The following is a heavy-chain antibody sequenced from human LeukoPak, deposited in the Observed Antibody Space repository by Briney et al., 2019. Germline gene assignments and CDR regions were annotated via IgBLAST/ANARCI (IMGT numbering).Heavy chain of an antibody. Sequence: GGSLRLSCAASGFTLSSYAMSWVRQAPGKGLQWVSGISSSGGSTYYVDSVKGRFTISRDNAKNSLYLQMNSLRAEDTAVYYCARDPNSIDYYNWFDPWGQGTLVTVSS. CDR2: ISSSGGST. CDR1: GFTLSSYA. CDR3: ARDPNSIDYYNWFDP. D-gene: IGHD6-25*01. J-gene: IGHJ5*02. V-gene: IGHV3-23*01.